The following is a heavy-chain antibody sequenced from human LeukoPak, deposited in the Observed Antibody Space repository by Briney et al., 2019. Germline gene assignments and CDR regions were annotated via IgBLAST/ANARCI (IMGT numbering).Heavy chain of an antibody. J-gene: IGHJ4*02. Sequence: GGSLRLSCAASGFSFSNYWMIWVRQAPGKGLEWVGNIKQDGSEKRYADSVRGRFSICRDNAQTSLYLQMNSLRAEDTAVYYCARHTYSGGKFDCWGQGTLVTVS. CDR2: IKQDGSEK. D-gene: IGHD5-12*01. CDR1: GFSFSNYW. V-gene: IGHV3-7*04. CDR3: ARHTYSGGKFDC.